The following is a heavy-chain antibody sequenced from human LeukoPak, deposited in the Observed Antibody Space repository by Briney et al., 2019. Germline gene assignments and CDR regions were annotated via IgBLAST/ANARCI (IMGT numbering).Heavy chain of an antibody. CDR2: VINGGGAT. V-gene: IGHV3-23*01. J-gene: IGHJ4*02. CDR1: GFPFSSFS. CDR3: AKKGYAGSGTYSYYFDY. Sequence: GGSLIRSFAASGFPFSSFSMKRVGPAPGKRLEGVATVINGGGATYYADYEKGRFTISRDNSENTLYLQMNSLRVEDTAVYYCAKKGYAGSGTYSYYFDYWGQGTLVTVSS. D-gene: IGHD3-10*01.